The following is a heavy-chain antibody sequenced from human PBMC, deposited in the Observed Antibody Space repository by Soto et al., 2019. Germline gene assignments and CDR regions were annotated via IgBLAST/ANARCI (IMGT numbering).Heavy chain of an antibody. Sequence: PGGSLRLSCAASGFTFSSYGMHWVRQAPGKGLEWVAVISYDGSNKYYADSVKGRFTISRDNSKNTLYLQMNSLRAEDTAVYYCAKESSAHLYYDSSGYYYPHWLVPWGEGTLVTVSS. V-gene: IGHV3-30*18. D-gene: IGHD3-22*01. CDR3: AKESSAHLYYDSSGYYYPHWLVP. CDR2: ISYDGSNK. J-gene: IGHJ5*02. CDR1: GFTFSSYG.